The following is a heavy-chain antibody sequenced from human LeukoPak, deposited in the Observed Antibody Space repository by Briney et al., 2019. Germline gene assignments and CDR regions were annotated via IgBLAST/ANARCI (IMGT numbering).Heavy chain of an antibody. J-gene: IGHJ3*02. CDR1: GFTFSSYA. CDR3: ACLTAADAFDI. Sequence: GSLRLSCAASGFTFSSYAMHWVRQAPGKGLEWIGYIYNSGSTNYNPSLKSRVTISVDTSKNQFSLKLSSVTAADTAVYYCACLTAADAFDIWGQGTMVTVSS. D-gene: IGHD2-21*02. CDR2: IYNSGST. V-gene: IGHV4-59*01.